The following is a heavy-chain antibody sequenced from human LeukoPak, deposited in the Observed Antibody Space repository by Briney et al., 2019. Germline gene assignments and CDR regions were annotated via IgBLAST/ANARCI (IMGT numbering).Heavy chain of an antibody. CDR2: IYHSGST. CDR1: GGSFSGYY. CDR3: ARGHGPLIDY. J-gene: IGHJ4*02. Sequence: SETLSLTCAVYGGSFSGYYWSWIRQPPGKGLEWIGEIYHSGSTNYNPPLKSRVTISVDKSKNQFSLKLSSVTAADTAVYYCARGHGPLIDYWGQGTLVTVS. V-gene: IGHV4-34*01.